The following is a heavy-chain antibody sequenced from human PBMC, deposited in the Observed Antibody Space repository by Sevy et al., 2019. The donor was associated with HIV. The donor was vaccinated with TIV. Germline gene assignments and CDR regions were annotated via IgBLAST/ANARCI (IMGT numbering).Heavy chain of an antibody. CDR2: IGYDGSDK. V-gene: IGHV3-30*02. Sequence: GGSLRLSCAASGFSFSSYGMYWVRQAPGKGLEWVARIGYDGSDKYYGDSVKGRVTICRDNSKKTLYLQMNSLRAEDTAVYYCAKNGDSPYYKYAMDIWGQGTTVTVSS. J-gene: IGHJ6*02. CDR3: AKNGDSPYYKYAMDI. D-gene: IGHD4-17*01. CDR1: GFSFSSYG.